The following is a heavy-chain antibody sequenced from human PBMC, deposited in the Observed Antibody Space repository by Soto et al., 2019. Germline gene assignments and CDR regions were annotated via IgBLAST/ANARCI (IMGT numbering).Heavy chain of an antibody. CDR1: GGSLTTYF. Sequence: SETLSLTCKVSGGSLTTYFLSWVRQPPGKRLECIGYISYRGDTKYNPALQSRVTISLDMSEKQFSLKLSSVTAADTAVYYCAREGLGYCSGGSCRRGSGYYHYFDYWGQGTLVTVSS. V-gene: IGHV4-59*01. J-gene: IGHJ4*02. CDR2: ISYRGDT. D-gene: IGHD2-15*01. CDR3: AREGLGYCSGGSCRRGSGYYHYFDY.